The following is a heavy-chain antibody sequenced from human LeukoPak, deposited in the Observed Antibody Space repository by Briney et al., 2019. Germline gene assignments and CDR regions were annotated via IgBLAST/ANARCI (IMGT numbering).Heavy chain of an antibody. CDR1: GYTFTSYD. Sequence: ASVEVSCKASGYTFTSYDINWVRQATGQGLEWMGWMNPNSGNTGYAQKSQGRVTMTRNTSISTAYMELSSLRSEDTAVYYCARGARDANLDYWGQGTLVTVSS. CDR2: MNPNSGNT. D-gene: IGHD4/OR15-4a*01. CDR3: ARGARDANLDY. V-gene: IGHV1-8*01. J-gene: IGHJ4*02.